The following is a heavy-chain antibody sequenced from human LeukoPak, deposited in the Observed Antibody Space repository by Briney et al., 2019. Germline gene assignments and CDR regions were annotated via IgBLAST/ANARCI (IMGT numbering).Heavy chain of an antibody. J-gene: IGHJ4*02. CDR1: GGSISSSSYY. Sequence: SETLSLTCTVSGGSISSSSYYWGWIRQPPGKGLEWIGYIYYSGRTYYNPSLKSRVTISVDTSKNQFSLKLSSVTAADTAVYYCARDLKYYYDSSGYPRIGLDYWGQGTLVTVSS. CDR3: ARDLKYYYDSSGYPRIGLDY. CDR2: IYYSGRT. V-gene: IGHV4-39*07. D-gene: IGHD3-22*01.